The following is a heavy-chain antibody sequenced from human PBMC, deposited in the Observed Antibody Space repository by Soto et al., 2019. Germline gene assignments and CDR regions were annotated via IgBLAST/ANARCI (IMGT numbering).Heavy chain of an antibody. V-gene: IGHV4-34*01. D-gene: IGHD5-12*01. J-gene: IGHJ1*01. CDR2: INHSGST. CDR1: GGAFSGYH. CDR3: ARGPRWLQLQPFQH. Sequence: SETLSLTCTVYGGAFSGYHWTGVRQPPGKGLEWSGEINHSGSTDYNPSLRSRVTMSLDTSKNNFSLKLSSVTAADTAVYYCARGPRWLQLQPFQHWGQGTLVTVSS.